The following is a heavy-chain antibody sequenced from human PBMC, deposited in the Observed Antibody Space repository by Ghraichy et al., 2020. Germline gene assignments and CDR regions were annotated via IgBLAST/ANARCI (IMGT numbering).Heavy chain of an antibody. V-gene: IGHV3-15*01. Sequence: GESLNISCAASGFTFSNAWMSWVRQAPGKGLQWVGRIKTKIDGGTTDYAAPVKGRFTISRDDSENTLYLQMNSLKTEDTAVYYCVTGYCSSTSCHRSLYFDYWGPGTLVTVSS. D-gene: IGHD2-2*02. J-gene: IGHJ4*02. CDR1: GFTFSNAW. CDR2: IKTKIDGGTT. CDR3: VTGYCSSTSCHRSLYFDY.